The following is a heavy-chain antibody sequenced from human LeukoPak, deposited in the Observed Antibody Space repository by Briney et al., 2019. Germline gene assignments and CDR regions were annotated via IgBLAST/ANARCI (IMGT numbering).Heavy chain of an antibody. Sequence: SETLSLTCTVSGGSISSGGYYWSWIRQHPGKGLEWIGYIYYSGSTYYNPSLKSRDTISVDTSKNQFSLKLSSVTAADTAVYYCAREKYYYDSSGYSQDNWFDPWGQGTLVTVS. V-gene: IGHV4-31*03. CDR2: IYYSGST. J-gene: IGHJ5*02. D-gene: IGHD3-22*01. CDR3: AREKYYYDSSGYSQDNWFDP. CDR1: GGSISSGGYY.